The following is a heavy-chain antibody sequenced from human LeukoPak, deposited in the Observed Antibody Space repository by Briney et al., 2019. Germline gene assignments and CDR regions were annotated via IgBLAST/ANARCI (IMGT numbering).Heavy chain of an antibody. CDR2: IYTSGST. V-gene: IGHV4-61*02. Sequence: SETLSLTCTVSDGSISSGSYYWSWIRQPAGKGLEWIGRIYTSGSTNYNPSLKSRVTISVDTSKNQFSLKLSSVTAADTAVYYCARGGYYYDSSGYCYNDYWGQGTLVTVSS. J-gene: IGHJ4*02. CDR3: ARGGYYYDSSGYCYNDY. CDR1: DGSISSGSYY. D-gene: IGHD3-22*01.